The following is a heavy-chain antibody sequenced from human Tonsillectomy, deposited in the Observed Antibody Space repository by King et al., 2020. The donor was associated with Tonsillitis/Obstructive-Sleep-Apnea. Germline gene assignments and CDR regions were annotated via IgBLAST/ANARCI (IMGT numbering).Heavy chain of an antibody. J-gene: IGHJ5*02. CDR2: IKSKTDGGTT. D-gene: IGHD3-3*01. V-gene: IGHV3-15*07. CDR3: TTDPYYDFWSGLDWFDP. CDR1: GFTFSNAW. Sequence: VQLVESGGGLVKPGGSLRLSCAASGFTFSNAWMNWVRQAPGKGLEWVGRIKSKTDGGTTDYSAPVKGRFTISRDDSKNTLYLQMNSLKTEDTAVYYCTTDPYYDFWSGLDWFDPWGQGTLVTVSS.